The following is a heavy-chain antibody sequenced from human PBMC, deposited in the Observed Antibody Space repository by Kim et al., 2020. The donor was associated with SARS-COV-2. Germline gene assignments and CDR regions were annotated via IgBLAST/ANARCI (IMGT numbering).Heavy chain of an antibody. J-gene: IGHJ6*01. CDR3: LRMSTLWVLYYDYDYG. Sequence: SETLSLTCTVSGGSISSSSYYWGWIRQPPGKGLEWIGSIYYSGSTYYNPSLKSRVTISVDTSKNQFSLKLSSVTAADTAVYYCLRMSTLWVLYYDYDYG. CDR1: GGSISSSSYY. D-gene: IGHD1-26*01. V-gene: IGHV4-39*01. CDR2: IYYSGST.